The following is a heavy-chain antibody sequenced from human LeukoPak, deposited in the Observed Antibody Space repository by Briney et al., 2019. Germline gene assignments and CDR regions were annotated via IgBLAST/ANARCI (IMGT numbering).Heavy chain of an antibody. D-gene: IGHD6-13*01. CDR1: GYTFTSYY. CDR2: ISAYNGNT. V-gene: IGHV1-18*04. J-gene: IGHJ6*02. CDR3: ASDKRAAAGSSYGMDV. Sequence: ASVKVSCKASGYTFTSYYMHWVRQAPGQGLEWMRWISAYNGNTNYAQKLQGRVTMTTDTSTSTAYMELRSLRSDDTAVYYCASDKRAAAGSSYGMDVWGQGTTVTVSS.